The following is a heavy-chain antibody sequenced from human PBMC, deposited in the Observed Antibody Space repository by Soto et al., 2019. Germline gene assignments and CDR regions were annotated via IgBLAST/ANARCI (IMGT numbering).Heavy chain of an antibody. V-gene: IGHV3-7*01. Sequence: SLRLSCAASGFTFSNYLMSWVRQAPGKGLEWVANIKQDGSEKYYVASVNGRFTISRDNAKNSLYLQMNSLRADDTAVYYCAREKRANGYFDYWGQGTLVTVSS. J-gene: IGHJ4*02. CDR1: GFTFSNYL. D-gene: IGHD6-25*01. CDR2: IKQDGSEK. CDR3: AREKRANGYFDY.